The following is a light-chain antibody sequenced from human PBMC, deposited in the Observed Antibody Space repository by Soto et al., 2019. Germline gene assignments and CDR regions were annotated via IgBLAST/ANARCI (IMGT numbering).Light chain of an antibody. CDR1: QSISSD. J-gene: IGKJ5*01. Sequence: EVVLTQSPVTLSLSPGERATLACRASQSISSDHLAWYQQRPGQSPRLLIYGASSRTTGVPDRFSGSGSGTEFTLTISSLQSEDFAVYYCQQYNNWPPITFGQGTRLEIK. CDR3: QQYNNWPPIT. V-gene: IGKV3D-15*01. CDR2: GAS.